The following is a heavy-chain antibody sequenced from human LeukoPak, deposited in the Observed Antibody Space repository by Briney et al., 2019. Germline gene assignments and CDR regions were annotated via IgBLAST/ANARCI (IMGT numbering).Heavy chain of an antibody. Sequence: PGGSLRLSCVASGFSFRNYAIHWVRQAPGKGLEYVSVINTDGQITYYADSVKGRFTISRDNSKNTVYLQMGSLRGEDMAVYYCTRDGGSFCDFDYWGQGALVTVSS. V-gene: IGHV3-64*02. CDR2: INTDGQIT. CDR1: GFSFRNYA. D-gene: IGHD1-26*01. CDR3: TRDGGSFCDFDY. J-gene: IGHJ4*02.